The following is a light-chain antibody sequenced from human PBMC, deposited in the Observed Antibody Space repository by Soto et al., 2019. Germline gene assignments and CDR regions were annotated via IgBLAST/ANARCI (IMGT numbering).Light chain of an antibody. CDR1: SSDVGGYNY. V-gene: IGLV2-14*01. CDR2: DVS. J-gene: IGLJ1*01. CDR3: SSYTSSSTYV. Sequence: QSALTQPASVSGSPGQSITISCTGTSSDVGGYNYVSWYQQHPGKAPKLMIYDVSNRPSGVSNRFSGSKSTNTASLNISGLQAEDEADYYCSSYTSSSTYVFGTGTKVTVL.